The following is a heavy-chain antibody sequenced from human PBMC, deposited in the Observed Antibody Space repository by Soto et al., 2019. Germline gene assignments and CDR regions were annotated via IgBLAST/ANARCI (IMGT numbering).Heavy chain of an antibody. V-gene: IGHV3-21*01. CDR2: ISSSSSYI. CDR1: GFTFSSYS. Sequence: GGSLRLSCAASGFTFSSYSMNWVRQAPGKGLEWVSSISSSSSYIYYADSVKGRFTISRDNAKKSLYLQMNSLRAEDTAVYYCARVYAGYCSGGTCYGFAPGGKGTLVTVSS. CDR3: ARVYAGYCSGGTCYGFAP. J-gene: IGHJ5*02. D-gene: IGHD2-15*01.